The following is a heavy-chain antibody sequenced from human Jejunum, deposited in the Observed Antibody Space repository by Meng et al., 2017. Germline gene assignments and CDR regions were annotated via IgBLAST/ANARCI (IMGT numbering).Heavy chain of an antibody. Sequence: EGHLVESGGGVVKPGGSLRLSCAGSGFTFSHGWMSWVRQAPGKGLEWVARLKSNPSGGTADYAAPVTGRFIIARDDSKNTLSLQMNSLKTEDTAVYYCVRGSIDWYLDYWGQGTLVTVSS. CDR1: GFTFSHGW. D-gene: IGHD3-9*01. CDR2: LKSNPSGGTA. CDR3: VRGSIDWYLDY. J-gene: IGHJ4*02. V-gene: IGHV3-15*01.